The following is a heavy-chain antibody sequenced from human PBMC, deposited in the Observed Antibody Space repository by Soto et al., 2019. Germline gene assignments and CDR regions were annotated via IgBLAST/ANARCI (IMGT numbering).Heavy chain of an antibody. J-gene: IGHJ4*02. CDR1: GFTFSTYG. Sequence: GGSLRLSCAASGFTFSTYGMSWVRQAPGKGLEWVSSINDIGATTKYADSVKGRFTISRDNSKNTLCLQMNSLRAEDTAVYYCAKKRLPYPDPFDYWGQGTLVTVSS. V-gene: IGHV3-23*01. CDR2: INDIGATT. CDR3: AKKRLPYPDPFDY. D-gene: IGHD2-2*02.